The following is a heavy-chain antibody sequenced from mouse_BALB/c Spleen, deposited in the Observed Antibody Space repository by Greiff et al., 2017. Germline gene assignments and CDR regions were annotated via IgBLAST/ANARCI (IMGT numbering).Heavy chain of an antibody. CDR1: GFTFNTYA. CDR3: VRHEAMDY. Sequence: EVMLVESGGGLVQPKGSLKLSCAASGFTFNTYAMNWVRQAPGKGLEWVARIRSKSNNYATYYADSVKDRFTISRDDSQSMLYLQMNNLKTEDTAMYYCVRHEAMDYWGQGTSVTVSS. J-gene: IGHJ4*01. CDR2: IRSKSNNYAT. V-gene: IGHV10-1*02.